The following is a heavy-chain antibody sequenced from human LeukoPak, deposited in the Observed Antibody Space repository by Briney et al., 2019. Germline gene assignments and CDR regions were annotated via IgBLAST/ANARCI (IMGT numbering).Heavy chain of an antibody. D-gene: IGHD3-9*01. J-gene: IGHJ6*03. CDR3: AKDEALGYFDWLLASMGYMDV. V-gene: IGHV3-30*18. CDR1: GFTFKNYG. Sequence: PGRSLRLSCVASGFTFKNYGMHWVRQAPGKGLEWVAVISYDGPNKYYADSVKGRFTISRDNSKNTLYLQMNSLRAEDTAVYYCAKDEALGYFDWLLASMGYMDVWGKGTTVTISS. CDR2: ISYDGPNK.